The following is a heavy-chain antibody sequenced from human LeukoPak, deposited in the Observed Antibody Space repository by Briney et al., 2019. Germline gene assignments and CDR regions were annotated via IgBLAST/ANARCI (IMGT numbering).Heavy chain of an antibody. D-gene: IGHD3-10*01. V-gene: IGHV3-11*04. CDR1: GFTFSDYY. Sequence: GGSLRLSCAASGFTFSDYYMSWIRQAPGKGLEWVSNISSRGSNIYYADSVKGRFTISRDNAKNSLYLQMNSLRAEDTAIYYCARAMDYYYYYYIDVWGKGTTVTVSS. CDR2: ISSRGSNI. CDR3: ARAMDYYYYYYIDV. J-gene: IGHJ6*03.